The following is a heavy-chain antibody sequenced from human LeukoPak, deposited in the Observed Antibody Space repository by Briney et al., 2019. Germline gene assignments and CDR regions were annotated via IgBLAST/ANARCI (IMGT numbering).Heavy chain of an antibody. V-gene: IGHV4-38-2*01. CDR2: IYHSGST. CDR3: ARKGVITSFDY. D-gene: IGHD3-22*01. J-gene: IGHJ4*02. Sequence: LETLSLTCAVSGYSISSGYYWGWIRPPPGKGLEWIGSIYHSGSTYYNPSLKSRVTISVDTSKNQFSLKLSSVTAADTAVYYCARKGVITSFDYWGQGTLVTVSS. CDR1: GYSISSGYY.